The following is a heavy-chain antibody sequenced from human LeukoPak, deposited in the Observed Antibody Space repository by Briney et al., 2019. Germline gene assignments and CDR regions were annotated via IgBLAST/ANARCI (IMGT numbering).Heavy chain of an antibody. J-gene: IGHJ4*02. Sequence: SETLSLTCTVSGGSISSSSYYWGWIRQPPGKGLEWIGSIYYSGSTYYNPSLKSRVTISVDTSKNQFSLKLSSVTAADTAVYYCARGGVYSSSPFDYWGQGTLVTVSS. V-gene: IGHV4-39*07. CDR2: IYYSGST. CDR1: GGSISSSSYY. D-gene: IGHD6-6*01. CDR3: ARGGVYSSSPFDY.